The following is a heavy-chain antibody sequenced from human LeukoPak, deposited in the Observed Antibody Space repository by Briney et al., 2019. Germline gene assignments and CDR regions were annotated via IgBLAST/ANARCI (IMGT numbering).Heavy chain of an antibody. CDR1: GFTFSSYG. CDR3: AKDFGIVATTEPFDY. J-gene: IGHJ4*02. D-gene: IGHD5-12*01. Sequence: GGSLRLSCAASGFTFSSYGMHWVRQAPGKGLEWVAFIRYDGSNKYYADSVKGRFTISRDNSKNTLYLQMNSLRAEDTAVYYCAKDFGIVATTEPFDYWGQGTLVTVSS. V-gene: IGHV3-30*02. CDR2: IRYDGSNK.